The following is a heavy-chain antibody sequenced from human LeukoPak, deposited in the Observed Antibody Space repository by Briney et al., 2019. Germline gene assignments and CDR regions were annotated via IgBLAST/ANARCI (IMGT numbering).Heavy chain of an antibody. Sequence: SETLSLTCTVSGGSISSSSYYWGWIRQPPGKGLEWIGSIYYSGSTYYNPSLKSRVTISVDTSKNQFSLKLSSVTAADTAVYYCARLGRPGSWGQGTLVTVSS. V-gene: IGHV4-39*01. D-gene: IGHD3-16*01. CDR2: IYYSGST. J-gene: IGHJ5*02. CDR3: ARLGRPGS. CDR1: GGSISSSSYY.